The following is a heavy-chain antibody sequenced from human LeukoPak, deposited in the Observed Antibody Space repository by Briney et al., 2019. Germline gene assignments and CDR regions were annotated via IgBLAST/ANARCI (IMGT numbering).Heavy chain of an antibody. J-gene: IGHJ5*02. Sequence: GASVRVSCKVSGYTLTELSMHGGREAPGKGVGCMGGFDPEDGETIYAQKFQGRVPMTEDTATDTAYMELSSLRSEDTAVYYCARGGGYCSGGSCYTFDPWGQGTLVTVSS. D-gene: IGHD2-15*01. V-gene: IGHV1-24*01. CDR3: ARGGGYCSGGSCYTFDP. CDR1: GYTLTELS. CDR2: FDPEDGET.